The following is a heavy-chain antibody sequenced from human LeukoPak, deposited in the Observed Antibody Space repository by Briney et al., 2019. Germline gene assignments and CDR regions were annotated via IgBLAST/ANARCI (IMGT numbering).Heavy chain of an antibody. Sequence: SETLSLTCTVSGGSISSYYCSWIRQPPGKGLEWIGDIYYSGSTNYNPSLKSRVTISVDTSKNQFSLKLSSVTAADTAVYYCARGLPHTSLDSYYFDYWGQGTLVTVSS. V-gene: IGHV4-59*01. CDR2: IYYSGST. CDR1: GGSISSYY. CDR3: ARGLPHTSLDSYYFDY. D-gene: IGHD2-15*01. J-gene: IGHJ4*02.